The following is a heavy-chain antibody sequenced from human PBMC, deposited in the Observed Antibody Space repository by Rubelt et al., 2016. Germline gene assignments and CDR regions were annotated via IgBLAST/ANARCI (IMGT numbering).Heavy chain of an antibody. J-gene: IGHJ4*02. CDR3: ATGIVVVPAHVPSRDY. Sequence: VQLVQSGAEVKKPGASVKVSCKASGYTFTGYYMHWVRQAPGQGLEWMGRINPNSGGTNYAQKFQGRATTTRDTAINPAYMELSRLRSDETAVYYCATGIVVVPAHVPSRDYWGQGTLVTVSS. CDR1: GYTFTGYY. D-gene: IGHD2-2*01. V-gene: IGHV1-2*06. CDR2: INPNSGGT.